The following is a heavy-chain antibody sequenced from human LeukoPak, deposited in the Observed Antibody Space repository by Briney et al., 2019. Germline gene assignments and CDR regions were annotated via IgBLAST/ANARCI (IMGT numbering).Heavy chain of an antibody. CDR2: INWNGGST. V-gene: IGHV3-20*04. Sequence: GGPLGLSGEASGFPLDDYAMSGVGQAPGKGLEGSSGINWNGGSTGYADSVKGRFTISRDNAKNSLYLQMNSLRAEDTAVYYCAKYVAIAYDYYYYMDVWGKGTTVTVSS. D-gene: IGHD2-21*01. CDR1: GFPLDDYA. J-gene: IGHJ6*03. CDR3: AKYVAIAYDYYYYMDV.